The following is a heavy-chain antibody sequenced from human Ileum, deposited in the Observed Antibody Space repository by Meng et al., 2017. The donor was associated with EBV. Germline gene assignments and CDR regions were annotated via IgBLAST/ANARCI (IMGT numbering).Heavy chain of an antibody. V-gene: IGHV3-30*18. Sequence: GQLVGSGGGVVQPGRSLRLSCAASGFTFSDYGMHWVRQAPGKGLEWVAVISYDGSTKYYVDSVKGRFTISRDNSKSTLYLQMNSLRDEDTAVYYCAKEEVSRRFDYWGQGTLVTVSS. CDR3: AKEEVSRRFDY. D-gene: IGHD5/OR15-5a*01. J-gene: IGHJ4*02. CDR2: ISYDGSTK. CDR1: GFTFSDYG.